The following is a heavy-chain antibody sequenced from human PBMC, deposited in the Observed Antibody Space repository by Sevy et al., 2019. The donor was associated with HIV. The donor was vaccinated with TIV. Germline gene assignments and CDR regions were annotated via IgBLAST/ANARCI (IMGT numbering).Heavy chain of an antibody. Sequence: GGSLRLSCAASGFTFSTFAVHWVRQAPGKGLEWVAVSSYDGGNIYYADSVQGRFTVSRDNSKNTLYLQMNSLRPEDTAMYYCARDFYEFGDPRGLDYWGQGVLVTVSS. D-gene: IGHD4-17*01. V-gene: IGHV3-30-3*01. CDR2: SSYDGGNI. J-gene: IGHJ4*02. CDR3: ARDFYEFGDPRGLDY. CDR1: GFTFSTFA.